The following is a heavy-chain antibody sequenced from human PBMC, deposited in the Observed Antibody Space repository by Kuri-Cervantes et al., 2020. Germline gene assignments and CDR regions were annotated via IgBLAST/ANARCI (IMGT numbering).Heavy chain of an antibody. V-gene: IGHV1-46*01. Sequence: ASVKVSCKASGYTFTSYYMHWVRQAPGQGLEWMGIINPSGGSTSYAQKFQGRVTMTRGTSTSTVYMELSSLRSEDTAVYYCARGRMTITMIVVEYWYFDLWGRGTLVTVSS. J-gene: IGHJ2*01. D-gene: IGHD3-22*01. CDR1: GYTFTSYY. CDR2: INPSGGST. CDR3: ARGRMTITMIVVEYWYFDL.